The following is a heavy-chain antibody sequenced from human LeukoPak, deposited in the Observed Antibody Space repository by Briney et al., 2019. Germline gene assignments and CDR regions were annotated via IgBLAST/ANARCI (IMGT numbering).Heavy chain of an antibody. V-gene: IGHV3-23*01. J-gene: IGHJ4*02. CDR2: ISGSGGST. CDR3: AKGRATAGTANDY. Sequence: AGGSLRLSCAASGFTFSSYAMSWVRQAPGKGLEWVSTISGSGGSTYYADSVKGRFAISRDNSKNTLYLQMNSLRAEDTAVYYCAKGRATAGTANDYWGQGTLVTVSS. D-gene: IGHD6-13*01. CDR1: GFTFSSYA.